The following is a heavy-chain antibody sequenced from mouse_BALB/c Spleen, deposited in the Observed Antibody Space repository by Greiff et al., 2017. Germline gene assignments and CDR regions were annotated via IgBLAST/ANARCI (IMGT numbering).Heavy chain of an antibody. D-gene: IGHD1-1*01. V-gene: IGHV2-2*02. CDR3: ASKTLPIYGSSYGYAMDY. Sequence: QVQLQQSGPGLVQPSQSLSITCTVSGFSLTSYGVHWVRQSPGKGLEWLGVIWSGGSTDYNAAFISRLSISKDNSKSQVFFKMNSLQANDTAIYYCASKTLPIYGSSYGYAMDYWGQGTSVTVSS. CDR2: IWSGGST. CDR1: GFSLTSYG. J-gene: IGHJ4*01.